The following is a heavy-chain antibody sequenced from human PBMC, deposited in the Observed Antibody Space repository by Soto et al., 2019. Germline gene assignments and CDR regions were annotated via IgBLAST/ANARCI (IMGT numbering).Heavy chain of an antibody. CDR1: GYTFTSYG. CDR2: ISAYNGNT. Sequence: ASVKVSCKASGYTFTSYGISWVRQAPGQGLEWTGWISAYNGNTNYAQKLQGRVTMTTDTSTSTAYMELRSLRSDDTAVYYCARVYRYYYDSSGYYFDYWGQGTLVTVSS. V-gene: IGHV1-18*04. J-gene: IGHJ4*02. D-gene: IGHD3-22*01. CDR3: ARVYRYYYDSSGYYFDY.